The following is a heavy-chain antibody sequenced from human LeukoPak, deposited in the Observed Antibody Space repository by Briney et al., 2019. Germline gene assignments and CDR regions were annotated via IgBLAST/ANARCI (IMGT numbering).Heavy chain of an antibody. D-gene: IGHD3-3*01. CDR1: GYSFSSYW. V-gene: IGHV5-51*01. CDR3: ARLPEWTRAPFDY. J-gene: IGHJ4*02. CDR2: IYPGDSDT. Sequence: GESLKISCKGSGYSFSSYWIGWVRQMPGKGLEWMGIIYPGDSDTRYRPSFQGQVTISADKSISTAYLQWSSLKASDTAMYYCARLPEWTRAPFDYWGQGTLVTVSS.